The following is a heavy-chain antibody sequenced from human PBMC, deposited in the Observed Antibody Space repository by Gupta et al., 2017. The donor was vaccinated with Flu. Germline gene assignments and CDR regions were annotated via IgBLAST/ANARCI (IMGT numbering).Heavy chain of an antibody. Sequence: PGGRQEWGSGMGGSGGITYDADSVRGRFTISRDNSKNTLYLKMNSLRGEDTAVYDCAKVDGALPHAYNYHMDVWGKGTTVTVSS. J-gene: IGHJ6*03. CDR2: MGGSGGIT. D-gene: IGHD1-26*01. V-gene: IGHV3-23*01. CDR3: AKVDGALPHAYNYHMDV.